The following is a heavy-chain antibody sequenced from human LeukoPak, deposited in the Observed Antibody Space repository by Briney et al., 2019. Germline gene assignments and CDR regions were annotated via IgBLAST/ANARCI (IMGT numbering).Heavy chain of an antibody. CDR2: INPNSGDT. D-gene: IGHD3-16*01. J-gene: IGHJ4*02. Sequence: ASVKVSCKPSGYTFTGYYMRWVRQAPGQGLEWMGWINPNSGDTNYAQKFQGRVTMTSDTSISTAYMALSGLRSDDTAVYYCARALETMGAKRYFDYWGQETLVTVSS. V-gene: IGHV1-2*02. CDR1: GYTFTGYY. CDR3: ARALETMGAKRYFDY.